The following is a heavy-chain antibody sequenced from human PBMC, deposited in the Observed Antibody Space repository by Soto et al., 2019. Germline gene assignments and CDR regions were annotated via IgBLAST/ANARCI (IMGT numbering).Heavy chain of an antibody. V-gene: IGHV3-23*01. D-gene: IGHD2-15*01. CDR3: APHVSCSGGSCQYDAFAI. J-gene: IGHJ3*02. Sequence: EVQVLESVGGLVQPGGSLRLSCEGSEVTVSSHAMTWIRQAPGKGPEWDSTVTADGGTYYADSVKGRFAMSRDTSENTLYLQRNSLGAEDTAAYYCAPHVSCSGGSCQYDAFAIRGQGTMVTVSS. CDR1: EVTVSSHA. CDR2: VTADGGT.